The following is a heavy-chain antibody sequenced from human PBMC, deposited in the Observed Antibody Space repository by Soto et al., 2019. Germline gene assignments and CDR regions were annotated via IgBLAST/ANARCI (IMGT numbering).Heavy chain of an antibody. J-gene: IGHJ5*02. V-gene: IGHV3-23*01. D-gene: IGHD3-10*01. CDR2: IGDNADVT. CDR1: GFTFSNYA. Sequence: GGSLRLSCTASGFTFSNYAMSWVRQAPGKGLEWVSAIGDNADVTYYADSVKGRFTISRDNSKSTLYLQMNSLRAEDTAVYYCARDHYGPGWFDPWGQGTLVTVSS. CDR3: ARDHYGPGWFDP.